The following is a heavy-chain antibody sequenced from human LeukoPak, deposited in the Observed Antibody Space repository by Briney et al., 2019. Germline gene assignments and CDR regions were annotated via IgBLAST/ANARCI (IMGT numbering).Heavy chain of an antibody. D-gene: IGHD3-10*01. CDR2: VKSKTNGETT. CDR1: GLTFSDAW. CDR3: TTGTGKSDFDY. J-gene: IGHJ4*02. V-gene: IGHV3-15*01. Sequence: PGGSLRLSCAASGLTFSDAWMSWVRQAPGKGLEWVGRVKSKTNGETTDYAAPVKGRLTTSGDDSQNTVFLQMNRLKTDDTAVYYCTTGTGKSDFDYWGQGTLVTISS.